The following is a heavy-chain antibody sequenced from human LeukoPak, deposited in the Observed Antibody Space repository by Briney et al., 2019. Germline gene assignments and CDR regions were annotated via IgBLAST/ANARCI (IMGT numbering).Heavy chain of an antibody. D-gene: IGHD5-18*01. Sequence: GALRLSCADPGFTFSNYDMYWVCQAPGTSLEWVSVIGTAGNTYYADSVKGRFTISTENGKNSLYLQMNSLRAEDAAVYYCARGSLSRGYGAYDIWGQGTMVTVSS. CDR3: ARGSLSRGYGAYDI. J-gene: IGHJ3*02. V-gene: IGHV3-13*04. CDR2: IGTAGNT. CDR1: GFTFSNYD.